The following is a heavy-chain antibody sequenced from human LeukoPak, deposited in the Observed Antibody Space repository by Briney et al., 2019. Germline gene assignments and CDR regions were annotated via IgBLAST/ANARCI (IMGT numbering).Heavy chain of an antibody. V-gene: IGHV4-34*01. Sequence: PSETLSLTCAVYGGSFSGYYWSWIRQPPGKGLEWIGEINHSGSTNYNPSPKSRVTISVDTSKNQFSLKLSSVTAADTAVYYCARSAVVIISPGAFDIWGQGTIVTVSS. D-gene: IGHD3-3*01. J-gene: IGHJ3*02. CDR1: GGSFSGYY. CDR2: INHSGST. CDR3: ARSAVVIISPGAFDI.